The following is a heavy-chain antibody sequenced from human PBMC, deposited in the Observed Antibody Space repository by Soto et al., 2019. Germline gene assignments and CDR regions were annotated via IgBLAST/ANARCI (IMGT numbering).Heavy chain of an antibody. D-gene: IGHD3-3*01. CDR1: GFTFSSYS. V-gene: IGHV3-48*02. J-gene: IGHJ5*02. Sequence: EVQLVESGGGLVQPGGSLRLSCAASGFTFSSYSMNWVRQAPGKGLEWVSYISSSSSTIYYADSVKGRFTISRDNAKNSLNLQMNSLRDEDTAVYYCARESRFLEWLSLNWFDPWRQGTLVTVSS. CDR3: ARESRFLEWLSLNWFDP. CDR2: ISSSSSTI.